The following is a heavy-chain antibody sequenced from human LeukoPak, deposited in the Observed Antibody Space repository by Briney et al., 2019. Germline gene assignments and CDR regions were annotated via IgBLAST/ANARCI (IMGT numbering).Heavy chain of an antibody. D-gene: IGHD6-6*01. CDR3: AKHNSSSPSFDY. V-gene: IGHV3-23*01. J-gene: IGHJ4*02. CDR2: ISGSGSST. Sequence: GGSLRLSCAASGFTFSSYAMSWVRQAPGKGLEWVSGISGSGSSTYYADSVKGRFTISRDNSKNTLYLQMNSLRAEDTALYYCAKHNSSSPSFDYWGQGTLVTVSS. CDR1: GFTFSSYA.